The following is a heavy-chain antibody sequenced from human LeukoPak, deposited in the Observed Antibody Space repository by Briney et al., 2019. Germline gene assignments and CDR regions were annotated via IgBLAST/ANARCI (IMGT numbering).Heavy chain of an antibody. J-gene: IGHJ4*02. CDR2: IKEDGSED. Sequence: GSLRLSCAASGFTFSNYWMTWVRQAPGKGLEWVANIKEDGSEDNYVDSVKGRFTISRDNARNSLYLQMNSLRDEDTAVYFCARTLAARDTSAYIDYWGQGTLVTVSS. CDR3: ARTLAARDTSAYIDY. CDR1: GFTFSNYW. V-gene: IGHV3-7*01. D-gene: IGHD3-22*01.